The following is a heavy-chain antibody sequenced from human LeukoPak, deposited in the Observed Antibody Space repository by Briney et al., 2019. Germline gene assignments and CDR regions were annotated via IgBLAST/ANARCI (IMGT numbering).Heavy chain of an antibody. D-gene: IGHD5-12*01. CDR1: GFTFSSYG. Sequence: GGSLRLSCAVSGFTFSSYGMHWVRQAPGKGLEWVAVISYDGSNKYYGDSVKGRITISRDSSKSTLFLQMNSLRADDTAVYYCAKGVSGSLYYFDSWGQGTLVTVSS. CDR3: AKGVSGSLYYFDS. V-gene: IGHV3-30*18. J-gene: IGHJ4*02. CDR2: ISYDGSNK.